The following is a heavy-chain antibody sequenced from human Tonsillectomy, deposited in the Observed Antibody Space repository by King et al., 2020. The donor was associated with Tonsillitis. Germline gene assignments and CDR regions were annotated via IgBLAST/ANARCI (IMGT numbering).Heavy chain of an antibody. V-gene: IGHV3-43*01. J-gene: IGHJ6*04. CDR1: GFTFDDYT. CDR3: VKAYCSVGTCYPGGHYYGMDV. CDR2: ISWDGHTT. Sequence: VQLVQSGGVVVQPGGSLRLSCAASGFTFDDYTMHWVRQAPGKGLEWVSLISWDGHTTYYSDSVKGRFTISRDNSKNSLYLQMNSLRSEDTALYYCVKAYCSVGTCYPGGHYYGMDVWGKGTTVTVSS. D-gene: IGHD2-15*01.